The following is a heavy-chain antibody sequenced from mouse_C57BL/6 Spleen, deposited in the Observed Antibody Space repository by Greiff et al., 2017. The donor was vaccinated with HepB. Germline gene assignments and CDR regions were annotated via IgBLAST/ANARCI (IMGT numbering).Heavy chain of an antibody. CDR3: ARGIITTVVADY. Sequence: QVQLKESGPELVKPGASVKISCKASGYAFSSSWMNWVKQRPGKGLEWIGRIYPGDGDTNYNWKFKGKATLTADKSSSTAYMQLSSLTSEDSAVYFCARGIITTVVADYWGQGTTLTVSS. J-gene: IGHJ2*01. V-gene: IGHV1-82*01. CDR1: GYAFSSSW. CDR2: IYPGDGDT. D-gene: IGHD1-1*01.